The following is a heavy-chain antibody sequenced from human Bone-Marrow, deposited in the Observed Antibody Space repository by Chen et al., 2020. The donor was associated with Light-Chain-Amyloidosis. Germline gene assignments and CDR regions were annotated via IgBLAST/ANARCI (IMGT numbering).Heavy chain of an antibody. V-gene: IGHV3-23*01. CDR3: AKRPPYPSIYGMDV. J-gene: IGHJ6*02. D-gene: IGHD2-21*01. Sequence: EVQLLESGGGLVQPGGSLRLSCAASGFTFSSYAMSWVRQAPGKGLEWVSGIGGSVGSTYYSDSVKGRFTISRDNSKNTLYLQMNSLRAEDTAVYYCAKRPPYPSIYGMDVWGQGTTVTVSS. CDR2: IGGSVGST. CDR1: GFTFSSYA.